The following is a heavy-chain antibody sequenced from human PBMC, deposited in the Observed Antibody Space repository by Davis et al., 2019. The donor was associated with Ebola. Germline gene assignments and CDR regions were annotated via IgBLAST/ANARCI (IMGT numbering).Heavy chain of an antibody. J-gene: IGHJ4*02. V-gene: IGHV1-69*13. D-gene: IGHD3-10*01. CDR3: ARLRSGMAKGAFDY. CDR2: IIPIFGTA. Sequence: AASVPVSRQASGGTFRSYAISWLRQAPGQGLAWMGGIIPIFGTAHYAQKFQGRVTITADESTRTASMELSSLRSEDTAVYYCARLRSGMAKGAFDYWGQGTLVTVSS. CDR1: GGTFRSYA.